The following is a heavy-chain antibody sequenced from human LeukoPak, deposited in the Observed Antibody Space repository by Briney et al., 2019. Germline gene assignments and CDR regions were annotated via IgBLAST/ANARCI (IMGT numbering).Heavy chain of an antibody. Sequence: ASVKVSCKTSGYTFTSYYMHWVRQAPGQGLEWMGWINPNTGGTNYAQNFQGRVTMTSDTSISTAYMELGSLRSDDTAMYYCARAPMIVVVFPPRLDFWGQGTLVTVSS. V-gene: IGHV1-2*02. D-gene: IGHD3-22*01. CDR1: GYTFTSYY. CDR2: INPNTGGT. CDR3: ARAPMIVVVFPPRLDF. J-gene: IGHJ4*02.